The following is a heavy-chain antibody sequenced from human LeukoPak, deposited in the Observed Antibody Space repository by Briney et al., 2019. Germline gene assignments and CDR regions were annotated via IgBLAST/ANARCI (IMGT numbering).Heavy chain of an antibody. J-gene: IGHJ4*02. CDR3: AKRGITVTSGVAYYFDY. V-gene: IGHV3-23*01. CDR2: ISGSGGST. D-gene: IGHD4-17*01. Sequence: GGSLRLSCAASGFTFSSYAMSWVRQAPGKGLEWVSAISGSGGSTYYADSVKGRFTISRDNSKNTLYLQMNSLRAEDTAVYNCAKRGITVTSGVAYYFDYWGQGTLVTVSS. CDR1: GFTFSSYA.